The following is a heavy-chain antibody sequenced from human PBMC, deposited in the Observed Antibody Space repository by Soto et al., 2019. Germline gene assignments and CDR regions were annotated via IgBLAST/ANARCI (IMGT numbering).Heavy chain of an antibody. CDR3: ARAGYSSTWYLPFDS. D-gene: IGHD6-13*01. J-gene: IGHJ4*02. CDR2: IYHSGST. V-gene: IGHV4-30-2*01. Sequence: QLQLQESGSGLVKPSQTLSLTCAVSGGSISSGGYSWSWIRQPPGKGLEWIGYIYHSGSTYYNPSLKSRVTISVDTSKNQFSLKLSSVTAADTAVYYCARAGYSSTWYLPFDSWGQGTLVTVS. CDR1: GGSISSGGYS.